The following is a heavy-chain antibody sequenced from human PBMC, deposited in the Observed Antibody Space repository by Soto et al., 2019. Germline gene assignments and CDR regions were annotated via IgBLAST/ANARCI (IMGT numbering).Heavy chain of an antibody. V-gene: IGHV4-59*01. J-gene: IGHJ5*02. CDR2: IYYTGRT. CDR3: ARDPGYSSSPANWFDP. D-gene: IGHD5-18*01. CDR1: GGSMRGYF. Sequence: KTSDTLSLTCTVSGGSMRGYFWTWIRQPPGKGLEWIGYIYYTGRTNYNPSLKSRLTISVDTSNNQFSLRLDSVTAADTAVYYCARDPGYSSSPANWFDPWGQGTLVTVS.